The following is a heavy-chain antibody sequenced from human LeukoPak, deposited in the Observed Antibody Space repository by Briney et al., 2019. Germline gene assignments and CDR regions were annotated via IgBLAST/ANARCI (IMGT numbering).Heavy chain of an antibody. CDR3: AGAVTVTTGPLGY. D-gene: IGHD4-17*01. J-gene: IGHJ4*02. CDR2: ISAYNGNT. CDR1: GYTFTSYG. V-gene: IGHV1-18*01. Sequence: ASVKVSCEASGYTFTSYGISWVRQAPGQGLEWMGWISAYNGNTNYAQKLQGRVTMTTDTSTSTGYMELRSLRSDDTALYYCAGAVTVTTGPLGYWGQGTLVTVSS.